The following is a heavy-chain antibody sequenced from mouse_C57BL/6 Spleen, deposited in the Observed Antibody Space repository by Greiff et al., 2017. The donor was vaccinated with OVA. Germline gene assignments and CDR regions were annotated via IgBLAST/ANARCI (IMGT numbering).Heavy chain of an antibody. CDR2: IYPGGGYT. D-gene: IGHD2-3*01. J-gene: IGHJ2*01. Sequence: VQLQQSGAELVRPGTSVKMSCKASGYTFTNYWIGWAKQRPGHGLEWIGDIYPGGGYTNYNEKFKGKATLTADKSSSTAYMQFSSLTSEYSAISYCAMGYDGYYFAYWGQGTTLPVSS. V-gene: IGHV1-63*01. CDR3: AMGYDGYYFAY. CDR1: GYTFTNYW.